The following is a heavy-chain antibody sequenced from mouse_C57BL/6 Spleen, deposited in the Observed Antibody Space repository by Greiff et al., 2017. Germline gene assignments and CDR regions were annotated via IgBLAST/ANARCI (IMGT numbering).Heavy chain of an antibody. V-gene: IGHV5-6*01. CDR1: GFTFSSYG. CDR2: ISSGGSYT. CDR3: ACLDAY. J-gene: IGHJ3*01. Sequence: EVQGVESGGDLVKPGGSLKLSCAASGFTFSSYGMSWVRQTPDKRLEWVATISSGGSYTYYPDSVKGRFTISRDNAKNTLYLQMSSLKSEDTAMYYCACLDAYWGQGTLVTVSA.